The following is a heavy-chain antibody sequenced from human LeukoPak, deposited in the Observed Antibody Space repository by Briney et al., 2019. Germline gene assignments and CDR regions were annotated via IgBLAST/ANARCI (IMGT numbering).Heavy chain of an antibody. CDR3: AKDLGKDLGGSGRPPTGLDY. J-gene: IGHJ4*02. Sequence: GGSLRLSCGASAFSFSNYGLHWVRQTPGKGLEGVAFIRYDGGDKYYADSVKGRFTISRDNSKNTLYLQMNSLRAEDTAVYYCAKDLGKDLGGSGRPPTGLDYWGQGTLVTVSS. CDR2: IRYDGGDK. CDR1: AFSFSNYG. D-gene: IGHD3-10*01. V-gene: IGHV3-30*02.